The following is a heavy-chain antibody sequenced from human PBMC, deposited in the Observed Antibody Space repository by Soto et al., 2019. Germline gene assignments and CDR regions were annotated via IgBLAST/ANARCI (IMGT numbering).Heavy chain of an antibody. D-gene: IGHD6-13*01. V-gene: IGHV3-30*03. Sequence: QVQMVESGGGVVQPGTSLRLSCATSGFTFSTSGMHWVRQAPGKGLEWVAMISHDGSVTYYTDSVQGRFTISRDTPKNPLYRQMNSLRDEDTAIYHCARDWGSSGWYNGFEPWGQGTRVSVS. CDR1: GFTFSTSG. CDR3: ARDWGSSGWYNGFEP. J-gene: IGHJ5*02. CDR2: ISHDGSVT.